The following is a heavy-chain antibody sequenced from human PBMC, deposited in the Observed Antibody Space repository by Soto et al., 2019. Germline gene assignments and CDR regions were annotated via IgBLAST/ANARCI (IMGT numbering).Heavy chain of an antibody. D-gene: IGHD2-15*01. CDR3: CVVKRLDQYSTSGYWFDP. CDR2: IKSKADGETK. V-gene: IGHV3-15*01. CDR1: GFTFSHAW. Sequence: PGGSLRLSCAASGFTFSHAWMSWVRQAPGKGLEWVGRIKSKADGETKDYGAPVRGRFTISRDDAKDTLYLQMNSLRIEDTAVYYCCVVKRLDQYSTSGYWFDPWGPGTLVTVPS. J-gene: IGHJ5*02.